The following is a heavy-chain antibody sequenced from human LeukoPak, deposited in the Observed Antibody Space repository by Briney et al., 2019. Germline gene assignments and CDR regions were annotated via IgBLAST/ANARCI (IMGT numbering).Heavy chain of an antibody. Sequence: GGSLRLSCAASGFTFSSYWMSWVRQAPGKGLEWVANIKQDGSEKYYVDSVKGRFTISRDNAKNSLYLQMNSLRAEDTAVYYCARVTGYMIEDYFDYWGQGTLVAVSS. CDR1: GFTFSSYW. CDR2: IKQDGSEK. J-gene: IGHJ4*02. D-gene: IGHD3-22*01. CDR3: ARVTGYMIEDYFDY. V-gene: IGHV3-7*01.